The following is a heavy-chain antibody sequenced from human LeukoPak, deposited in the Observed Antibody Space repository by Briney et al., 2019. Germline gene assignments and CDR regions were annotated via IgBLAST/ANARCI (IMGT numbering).Heavy chain of an antibody. CDR1: GGSISSSSYY. CDR3: ARQEVGAGYCSSTSCAEPHWFDP. J-gene: IGHJ5*02. CDR2: IYYSGST. Sequence: SETLSLTCTVSGGSISSSSYYWGWIRQPPGKGLEWIGSIYYSGSTYYNPSLKSRVTISVDTSKNQFSLKLSSVTAADTAVYYCARQEVGAGYCSSTSCAEPHWFDPWGQGTLVTVSS. D-gene: IGHD2-2*01. V-gene: IGHV4-39*01.